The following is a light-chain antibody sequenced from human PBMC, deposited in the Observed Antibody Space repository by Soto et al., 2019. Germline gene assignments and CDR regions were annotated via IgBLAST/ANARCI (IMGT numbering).Light chain of an antibody. CDR2: ANN. V-gene: IGLV1-40*01. Sequence: QSVLTQPPSVSGAPGQRVTIPCTGSTSNIGAGYDVHWYQQVPGTAPKLLIYANNNRPSGVPDRFSGSKSGNTASLTVSGLQAEDEADYYCSSHAGADNLVFGGGTKLTVL. J-gene: IGLJ2*01. CDR1: TSNIGAGYD. CDR3: SSHAGADNLV.